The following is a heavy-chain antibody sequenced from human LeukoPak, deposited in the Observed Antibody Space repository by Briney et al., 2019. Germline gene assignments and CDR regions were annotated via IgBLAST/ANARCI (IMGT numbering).Heavy chain of an antibody. CDR3: ARGSMGVYFDY. D-gene: IGHD3-16*01. CDR1: GFTVSSNY. Sequence: GGSLRLSCVASGFTVSSNYMSWVRQAPGKGLEWVSVIYSGGSTYYADSVKGRFTISRDNSKNTLYLQMNSLRAEDTAVYYCARGSMGVYFDYWGQGTLVTVSS. V-gene: IGHV3-66*01. J-gene: IGHJ4*02. CDR2: IYSGGST.